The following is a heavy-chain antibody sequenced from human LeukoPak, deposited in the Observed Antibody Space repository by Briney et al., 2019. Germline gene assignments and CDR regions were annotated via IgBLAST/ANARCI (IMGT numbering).Heavy chain of an antibody. CDR3: ARDPSIAAAYLFDY. Sequence: ASVKVSCKASGYTFTGYYMHWVRQAPGQGLEWMGWINPNSGGTNCAQKFQGRVTMTRDTSISTAYMELSRLRSDDTAVYYCARDPSIAAAYLFDYWGQGTLVTVSS. V-gene: IGHV1-2*02. CDR1: GYTFTGYY. CDR2: INPNSGGT. J-gene: IGHJ4*02. D-gene: IGHD6-13*01.